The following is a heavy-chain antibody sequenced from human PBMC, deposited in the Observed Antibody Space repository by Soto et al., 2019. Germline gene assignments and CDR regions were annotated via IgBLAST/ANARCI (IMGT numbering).Heavy chain of an antibody. V-gene: IGHV4-34*01. Sequence: SETLSLTCAVYGGCFSGYDWSWIRQPPGKGLEWIGEINHSGSTNYNPSLKSRVTISVDTSKNQFSLKLSSVTAADTAVYYCASVRGYSSAVDYWGQGTLVTVSS. CDR1: GGCFSGYD. D-gene: IGHD6-19*01. CDR2: INHSGST. J-gene: IGHJ4*02. CDR3: ASVRGYSSAVDY.